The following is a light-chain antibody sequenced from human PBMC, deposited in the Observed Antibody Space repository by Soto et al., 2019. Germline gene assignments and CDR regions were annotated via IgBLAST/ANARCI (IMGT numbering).Light chain of an antibody. CDR3: AARDVSFVV. CDR1: GSNIGTNT. J-gene: IGLJ3*02. V-gene: IGLV1-44*01. Sequence: QAVVTQPPSASGTPGQWVTISCSGSGSNIGTNTVTWYQQLPGAAPRLLIYSDNQRPSGVPARFSGSKSGTSASLAISGLQSEDEADYYCAARDVSFVVFGGGTKVTVL. CDR2: SDN.